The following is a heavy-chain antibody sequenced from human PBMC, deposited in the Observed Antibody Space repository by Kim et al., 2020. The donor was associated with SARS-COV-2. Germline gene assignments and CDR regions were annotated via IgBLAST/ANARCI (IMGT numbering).Heavy chain of an antibody. CDR3: ARHGVHCSGGSCFARGEEFDP. D-gene: IGHD2-15*01. J-gene: IGHJ5*02. CDR1: GYSFTSYW. Sequence: GASLKISCKGSGYSFTSYWIGWVRQMPGKGLEWMGIIYPGDSDTRYSPSFQGQVTISADKSISTAYLQWSSLKASDTAMYYCARHGVHCSGGSCFARGEEFDPWGQGTLVTVSS. CDR2: IYPGDSDT. V-gene: IGHV5-51*01.